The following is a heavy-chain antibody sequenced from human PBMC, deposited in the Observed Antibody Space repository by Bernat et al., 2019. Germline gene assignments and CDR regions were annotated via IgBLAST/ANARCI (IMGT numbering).Heavy chain of an antibody. J-gene: IGHJ4*02. D-gene: IGHD3-3*01. CDR1: GFTFSSYS. Sequence: VQLVESGGGVVQPGRSLRLSCAASGFTFSSYSMNWVRQAPGKGLEWVSSISSSSSYIYYADSVKGRFTISRDNAKNSLYLQMNSLRAEDTAVYYCARGGRFLEWLSLFDYWGQGTLVTVSS. CDR3: ARGGRFLEWLSLFDY. CDR2: ISSSSSYI. V-gene: IGHV3-21*01.